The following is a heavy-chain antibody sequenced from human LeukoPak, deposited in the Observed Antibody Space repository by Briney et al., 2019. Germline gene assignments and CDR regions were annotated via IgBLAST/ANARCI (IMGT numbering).Heavy chain of an antibody. J-gene: IGHJ5*02. Sequence: GGSLRLSCAASGFTFSSYAMSWVRQAPGKGLEWVSAISGSGGSTYYADSVKGRFTISRDNSKNTLYLQMNSLRAEDTAVYYCAKDKLGYYYDSSGYPFDPWGQGTLVTVSS. CDR1: GFTFSSYA. D-gene: IGHD3-22*01. CDR3: AKDKLGYYYDSSGYPFDP. CDR2: ISGSGGST. V-gene: IGHV3-23*01.